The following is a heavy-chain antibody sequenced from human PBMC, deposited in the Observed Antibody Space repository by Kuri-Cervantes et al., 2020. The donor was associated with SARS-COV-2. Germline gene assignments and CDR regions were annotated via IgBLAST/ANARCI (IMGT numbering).Heavy chain of an antibody. CDR3: AREAFGYCSGGSCYSHY. J-gene: IGHJ4*02. Sequence: GGSLRLSCAASGFTFSSYNMNWVRQAPGKGLEWVSSISSSSSYIYYADSVKGRFTISRDNAKNSLYLQMNSLRAEDTAVYYCAREAFGYCSGGSCYSHYWGQGTLVTVSS. V-gene: IGHV3-21*01. CDR1: GFTFSSYN. D-gene: IGHD2-15*01. CDR2: ISSSSSYI.